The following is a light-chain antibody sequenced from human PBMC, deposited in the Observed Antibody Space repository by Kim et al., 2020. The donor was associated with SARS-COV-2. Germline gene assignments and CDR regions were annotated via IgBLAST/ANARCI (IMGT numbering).Light chain of an antibody. V-gene: IGKV3-11*01. CDR1: QSVSSY. CDR3: QQRSNWPPFT. Sequence: SPGERATLSCRASQSVSSYLAWYQQKPGHAPRLLIYDASNRATGIPARFSGSGSGTDFTLTISSLEPEDFAVYYCQQRSNWPPFTFGPGTKVDIK. J-gene: IGKJ3*01. CDR2: DAS.